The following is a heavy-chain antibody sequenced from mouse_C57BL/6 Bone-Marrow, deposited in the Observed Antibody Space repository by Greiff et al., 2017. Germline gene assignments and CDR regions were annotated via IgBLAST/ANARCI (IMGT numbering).Heavy chain of an antibody. CDR1: GYTFTSYG. V-gene: IGHV1-81*01. CDR3: ARNYYGSSSYYFDY. CDR2: IYPRSGNT. D-gene: IGHD1-1*01. Sequence: VQLVESGAELARPGASVKLSCKASGYTFTSYGISWVKQRTGQGLEWIGEIYPRSGNTYYNEKFKGKATLTADKSSSTAYMELRSLTSEDSAVYFCARNYYGSSSYYFDYWGQGTTLTVSS. J-gene: IGHJ2*01.